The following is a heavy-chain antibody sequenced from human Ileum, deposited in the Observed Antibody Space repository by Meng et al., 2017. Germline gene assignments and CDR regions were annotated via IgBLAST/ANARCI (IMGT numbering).Heavy chain of an antibody. J-gene: IGHJ4*02. Sequence: SETLSLTCAVYGGSFSGYYCGWIRQPPGKGLEWIGEIDHSGSTNYNPSLKSRVTISVDTSKNQISLNLNSVTAADTAVYYCARGGGLRAYYFDYWGQGKQVNGAS. V-gene: IGHV4-34*01. D-gene: IGHD3-10*01. CDR1: GGSFSGYY. CDR2: IDHSGST. CDR3: ARGGGLRAYYFDY.